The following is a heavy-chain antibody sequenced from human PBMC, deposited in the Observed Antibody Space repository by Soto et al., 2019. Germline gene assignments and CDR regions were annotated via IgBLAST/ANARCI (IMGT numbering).Heavy chain of an antibody. J-gene: IGHJ6*02. V-gene: IGHV4-34*01. CDR2: INHSGST. CDR3: ARRRPGDYAVGSYGMDV. D-gene: IGHD4-17*01. CDR1: GGSFSGYY. Sequence: SETLSLTCAVYGGSFSGYYWSWIRQPPGKGLEWIGEINHSGSTNYNPSLKSRVTISVDTSKNQFSLKLSSVTAADTAVYYCARRRPGDYAVGSYGMDVWGQGTTVTVSS.